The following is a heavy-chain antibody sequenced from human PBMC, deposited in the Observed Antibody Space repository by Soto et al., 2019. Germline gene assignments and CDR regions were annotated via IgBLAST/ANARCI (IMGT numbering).Heavy chain of an antibody. V-gene: IGHV3-33*01. CDR3: ARDGVCATTFFGYFDY. J-gene: IGHJ4*02. D-gene: IGHD1-26*01. CDR2: TRHDGSNT. Sequence: QVQLVESGGGVVQPGRSLRLSCAASGFTFSGYGMHWVRQAPGKGLEWVAITRHDGSNTYYADSVRGRFTISRDNSKKTLYLRMGRLRAEDTAVYYCARDGVCATTFFGYFDYWCQGALVTVFS. CDR1: GFTFSGYG.